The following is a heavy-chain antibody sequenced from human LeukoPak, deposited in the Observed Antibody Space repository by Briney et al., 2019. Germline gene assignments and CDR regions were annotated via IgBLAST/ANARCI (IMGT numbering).Heavy chain of an antibody. V-gene: IGHV3-33*01. CDR2: IWYDGSNK. D-gene: IGHD2-2*01. CDR1: GFTFSSYG. J-gene: IGHJ4*02. CDR3: ARGVTRYCSSTSCYYFDY. Sequence: GGSLRLSCAASGFTFSSYGMHWVHQAPGKGLEWVAVIWYDGSNKYYADSVKGRFTISRDNSKNTLYLQINSLRAEDTAVYYCARGVTRYCSSTSCYYFDYWGQGTLVTVSS.